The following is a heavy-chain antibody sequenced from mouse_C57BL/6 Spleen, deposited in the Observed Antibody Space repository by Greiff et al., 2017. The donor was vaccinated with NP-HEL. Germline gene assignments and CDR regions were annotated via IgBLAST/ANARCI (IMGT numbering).Heavy chain of an antibody. CDR2: IDPSDSYT. CDR3: ASSYYSNYDAMDY. J-gene: IGHJ4*01. CDR1: GYTFTSYW. D-gene: IGHD2-5*01. Sequence: QVQLQQSGAELVMPGASVKLSCKASGYTFTSYWMHWVKQRPGQGLEWIGEIDPSDSYTNYNQKFKGKSTLTVDKSSSTAYMQLSSLTSEDSAVYYCASSYYSNYDAMDYWGQGTSVTVSS. V-gene: IGHV1-69*01.